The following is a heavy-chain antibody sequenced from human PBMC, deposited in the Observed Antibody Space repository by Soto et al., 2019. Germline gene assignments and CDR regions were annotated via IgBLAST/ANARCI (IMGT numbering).Heavy chain of an antibody. V-gene: IGHV3-48*01. J-gene: IGHJ4*02. Sequence: EVQLVESGGGLVQPGGSLRLSCAASGFTFSSYSMNWVRQAPGKGLEWVSYISSSSSTIYYADVVKGRFTISRDNAKNSLYLQMNSLRAEDTAVYYCASQSSEWLLFASWGQGTLVTVSS. CDR3: ASQSSEWLLFAS. CDR2: ISSSSSTI. CDR1: GFTFSSYS. D-gene: IGHD5-12*01.